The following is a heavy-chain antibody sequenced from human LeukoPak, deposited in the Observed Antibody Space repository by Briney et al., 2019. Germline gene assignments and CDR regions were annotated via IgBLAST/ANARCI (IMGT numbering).Heavy chain of an antibody. CDR1: GFTFSSYS. J-gene: IGHJ4*02. V-gene: IGHV3-21*01. CDR3: ARDLSAGMFGNYFDY. CDR2: ISSSSSYI. Sequence: GGSLRLSCAASGFTFSSYSMNWDRQAPGKGLEWVSSISSSSSYIYYADSVKGRFTIFRDNAKNSLYLQMNSLRAEDTAVYYCARDLSAGMFGNYFDYWGQGTLVTVSS. D-gene: IGHD3-10*02.